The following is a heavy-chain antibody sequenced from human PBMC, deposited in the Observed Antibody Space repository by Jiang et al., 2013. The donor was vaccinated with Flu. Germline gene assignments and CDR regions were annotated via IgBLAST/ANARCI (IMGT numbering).Heavy chain of an antibody. D-gene: IGHD4-23*01. CDR1: GYYIRNGYF. CDR2: ISHIGNT. CDR3: ARSFYGGNSGPDL. Sequence: LLKPSETLSLNCXVSGYYIRNGYFWAWIRQSPGKGLEWIGNISHIGNTYYNPSLKSRVTISLDTSENQFSLKLNSVTAADTAVYYCARSFYGGNSGPDLWGLGTLVTVSS. J-gene: IGHJ5*02. V-gene: IGHV4-38-2*01.